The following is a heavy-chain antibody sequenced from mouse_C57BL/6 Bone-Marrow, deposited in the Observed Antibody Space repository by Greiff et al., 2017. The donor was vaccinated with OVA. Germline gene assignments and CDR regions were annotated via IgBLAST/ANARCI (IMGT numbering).Heavy chain of an antibody. V-gene: IGHV1-84*01. CDR2: IYPGSDNT. CDR3: ARSMGPGAWFAY. Sequence: QVHVKQSGPELVKPGASVKISCKASGYTFTDYYINWVKQRPGQGLEWIGWIYPGSDNTKYNEKFKGKATLTVDTSSSTAYMQLSSLTSEDSAVYFCARSMGPGAWFAYWGQGTLVTVSA. CDR1: GYTFTDYY. J-gene: IGHJ3*01. D-gene: IGHD1-1*02.